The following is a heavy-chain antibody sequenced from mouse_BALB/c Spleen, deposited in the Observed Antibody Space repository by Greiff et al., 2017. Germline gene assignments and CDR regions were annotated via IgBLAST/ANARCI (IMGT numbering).Heavy chain of an antibody. CDR1: GYTFTTYY. CDR3: ARGGKYYGYVGAMDY. Sequence: QVQLQQSGAELVKPGASVKLSCKASGYTFTTYYMYWVKQRPGQGLEWIGEINPSNGGTNFNEKFKSKATLTVDKSSSTAYMQLSSLTSEDSAVYYCARGGKYYGYVGAMDYWGQGTSVTVSS. CDR2: INPSNGGT. D-gene: IGHD1-2*01. V-gene: IGHV1S81*02. J-gene: IGHJ4*01.